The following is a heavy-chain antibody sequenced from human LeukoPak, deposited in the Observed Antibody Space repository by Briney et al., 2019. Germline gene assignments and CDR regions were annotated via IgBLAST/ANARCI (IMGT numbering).Heavy chain of an antibody. V-gene: IGHV1-2*02. D-gene: IGHD1-26*01. J-gene: IGHJ6*03. CDR1: GYTFTGYY. Sequence: ASVKVSCKASGYTFTGYYMHWVRQAPGQGLEWMGWINPNSGGTNYAQKFQGRVTMTRDTSISTAYMELSRLRSDDTAVYYCVRDKMGATRDYYYYYYMDVWGKGTTVTVSS. CDR3: VRDKMGATRDYYYYYYMDV. CDR2: INPNSGGT.